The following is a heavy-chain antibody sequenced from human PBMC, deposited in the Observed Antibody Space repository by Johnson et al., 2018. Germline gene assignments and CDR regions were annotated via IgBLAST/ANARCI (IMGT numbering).Heavy chain of an antibody. Sequence: SGGGVVQPGRSLRLSCAASGFTFSSYGMHWVRQAPGKGLEWVAVIWYDGSNKYYADSVKGRFTISREKATNSLYLQMNSLRAGDTAVYYCAREGSGSTGDAFDIWGQGTMVTVSS. V-gene: IGHV3-33*01. CDR1: GFTFSSYG. D-gene: IGHD3-10*01. CDR3: AREGSGSTGDAFDI. CDR2: IWYDGSNK. J-gene: IGHJ3*02.